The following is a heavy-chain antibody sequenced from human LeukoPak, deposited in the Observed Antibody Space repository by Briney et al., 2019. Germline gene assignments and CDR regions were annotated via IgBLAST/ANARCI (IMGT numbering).Heavy chain of an antibody. Sequence: GGSLRLSCAASGFTVSSNHVTWVRLAPGKGLEWVSAISGSGGSTYYADSVKGRFTISRDNSKNTLYLQMNSLRAEDTAVYYCAKSPAISACLFFDYWGQGTLVTVSS. V-gene: IGHV3-23*01. J-gene: IGHJ4*02. CDR3: AKSPAISACLFFDY. CDR2: ISGSGGST. CDR1: GFTVSSNH. D-gene: IGHD3-3*02.